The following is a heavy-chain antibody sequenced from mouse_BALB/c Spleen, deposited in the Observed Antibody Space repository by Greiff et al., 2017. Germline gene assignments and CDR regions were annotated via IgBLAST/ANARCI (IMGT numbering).Heavy chain of an antibody. V-gene: IGHV5-12-2*01. CDR2: ISNGGGST. D-gene: IGHD2-1*01. CDR3: ARHGKGGHYFDY. CDR1: GFTFSSYT. Sequence: EVKLMESGGGLVQPGGSLKLSCAASGFTFSSYTMSWVRQTPEKRLEWVAYISNGGGSTYYPDTVKGRFTISRDNAKNTLYLQMSSLKSEDTAMYYCARHGKGGHYFDYWGQGTTLTVSS. J-gene: IGHJ2*01.